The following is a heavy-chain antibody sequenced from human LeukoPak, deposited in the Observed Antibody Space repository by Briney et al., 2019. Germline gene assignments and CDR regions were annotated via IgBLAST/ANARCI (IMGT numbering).Heavy chain of an antibody. Sequence: PSETLSLTCAVYGGSFSGYYWSWIRQPPGKGPEWIGEINHSGSTNYNPSLKSRVTISVDTSKNQFSLKLSSVTAADTAVYYCARGPAAIFGVVIIPIDYWGQGTLVTVSS. V-gene: IGHV4-34*01. CDR3: ARGPAAIFGVVIIPIDY. D-gene: IGHD3-3*01. CDR2: INHSGST. J-gene: IGHJ4*02. CDR1: GGSFSGYY.